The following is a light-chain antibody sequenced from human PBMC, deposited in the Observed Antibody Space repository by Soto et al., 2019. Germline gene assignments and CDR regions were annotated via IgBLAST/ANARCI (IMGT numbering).Light chain of an antibody. CDR1: QGISSY. Sequence: DIQLTQSPSFLSASVGDRVTITCRVSQGISSYLAWYQQTPGKAPKLMIYDASNLETGVPSRFSGSGSGTDFTLTISSLQPEDFATYYCQQTYSTPRTFGQGTKVDIK. V-gene: IGKV1-39*01. CDR2: DAS. CDR3: QQTYSTPRT. J-gene: IGKJ1*01.